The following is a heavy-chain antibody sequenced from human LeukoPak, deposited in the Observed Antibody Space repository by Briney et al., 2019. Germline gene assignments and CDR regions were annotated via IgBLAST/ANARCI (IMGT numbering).Heavy chain of an antibody. J-gene: IGHJ4*02. D-gene: IGHD4-17*01. V-gene: IGHV4-59*06. CDR2: IYYSGRT. Sequence: SETLSLTCTVSGGSINNYYWSWIRRHPGKGLEWIGHIYYSGRTHYNPSLKSRVTISVDTSKNQFSLKLSSVTAADTAVYYCARSSADTMTSYSYWGQGTLVTVSS. CDR1: GGSINNYY. CDR3: ARSSADTMTSYSY.